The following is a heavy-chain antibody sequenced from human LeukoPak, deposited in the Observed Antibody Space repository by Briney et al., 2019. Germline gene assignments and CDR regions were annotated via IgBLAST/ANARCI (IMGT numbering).Heavy chain of an antibody. CDR3: ASERDGYNFTYDY. Sequence: NPSETLSLTCAVSGGSISSSNWWSWVRQPPGKGLEWIGEIYHSGSTNYNPSLKSRVTISVDKSKNQFSLKLSSVTAADTAVYYCASERDGYNFTYDYWGQGTLVTVSS. D-gene: IGHD5-24*01. CDR1: GGSISSSNW. J-gene: IGHJ4*02. CDR2: IYHSGST. V-gene: IGHV4-4*02.